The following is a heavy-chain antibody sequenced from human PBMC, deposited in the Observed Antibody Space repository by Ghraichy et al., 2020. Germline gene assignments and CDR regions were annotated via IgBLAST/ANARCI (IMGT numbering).Heavy chain of an antibody. Sequence: GGSLRLSCAASGFTFSSYWMSWVRQAPGKGLEWVANIKQDGSEKYYVDSVKGRFTISRDNAKNSLYLQMNSLRAEDTAVYYCARDRRFLEWLSLGGYFDYWGQGTLVTVSS. CDR3: ARDRRFLEWLSLGGYFDY. D-gene: IGHD3-3*01. V-gene: IGHV3-7*03. CDR2: IKQDGSEK. J-gene: IGHJ4*02. CDR1: GFTFSSYW.